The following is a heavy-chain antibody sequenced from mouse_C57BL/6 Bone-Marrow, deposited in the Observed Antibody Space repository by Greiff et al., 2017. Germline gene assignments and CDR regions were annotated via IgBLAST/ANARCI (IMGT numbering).Heavy chain of an antibody. CDR1: GYTFTSYW. Sequence: QVQLQQPGAELVKPGASVKLSCKASGYTFTSYWMHWVKQRPGQGLEWIGMIHPNSGSTNYNEKFKSKATLPVDKSSSTAYMQRSSLTSEDSAVYYCARRAYPFAYWGQGTLVTVSA. CDR2: IHPNSGST. V-gene: IGHV1-64*01. D-gene: IGHD3-3*01. J-gene: IGHJ3*01. CDR3: ARRAYPFAY.